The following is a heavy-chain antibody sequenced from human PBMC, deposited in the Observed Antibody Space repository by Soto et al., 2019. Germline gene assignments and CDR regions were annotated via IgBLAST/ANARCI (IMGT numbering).Heavy chain of an antibody. Sequence: QVQLVESGGGVVQPGRSLRLSCAASGFIFNSYGMHWIRQAPGKGLEWVAVISYDGSNIFYADSVKGRFTISRDNSNNTLYSQMNSLRGDDTAVYYCARGVRGVATIAIGFYLDYWGQGTLVTTSS. CDR3: ARGVRGVATIAIGFYLDY. J-gene: IGHJ4*02. V-gene: IGHV3-30*03. CDR2: ISYDGSNI. D-gene: IGHD5-12*01. CDR1: GFIFNSYG.